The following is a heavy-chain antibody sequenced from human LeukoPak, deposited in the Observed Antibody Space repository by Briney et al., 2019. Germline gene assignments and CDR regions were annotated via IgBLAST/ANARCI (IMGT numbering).Heavy chain of an antibody. CDR1: GFTFSSYA. J-gene: IGHJ4*02. Sequence: PGGSLRLSCAASGFTFSSYAMTWVRQAPGKGLEWVSVISGSGKFPSYADSVKGRFTISRDNAKNTLYLQVNSLEAEDTAMYYCAKIANFYDSSGFYGWGQGTLVTVSS. V-gene: IGHV3-23*01. CDR3: AKIANFYDSSGFYG. D-gene: IGHD3-22*01. CDR2: ISGSGKFP.